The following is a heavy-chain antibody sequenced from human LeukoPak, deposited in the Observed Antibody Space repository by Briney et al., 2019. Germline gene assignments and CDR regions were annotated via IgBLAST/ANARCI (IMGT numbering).Heavy chain of an antibody. J-gene: IGHJ6*03. D-gene: IGHD6-13*01. CDR3: ARESGSWYNLNYYYMDV. CDR1: GGSISSYY. Sequence: PSETLSLTCTVSGGSISSYYWSWIRQPPGKGLEWIGYIYYSGSTNYNPSLKSRVTISVDTSKNQFSLKLSSVTAADTAVYYCARESGSWYNLNYYYMDVWGKGTTVTVSS. V-gene: IGHV4-59*01. CDR2: IYYSGST.